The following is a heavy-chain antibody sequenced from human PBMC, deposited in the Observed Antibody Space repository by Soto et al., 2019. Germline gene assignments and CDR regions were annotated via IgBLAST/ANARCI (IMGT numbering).Heavy chain of an antibody. CDR1: GFTFSSYS. CDR2: ISSSSSYI. J-gene: IGHJ6*02. V-gene: IGHV3-21*01. D-gene: IGHD2-2*01. Sequence: GGSLRLSCAASGFTFSSYSMNWVRQAPGKGLEWVSSISSSSSYIYYADSVKGRFTISRDNAKNSLYLQMNSLRAEDTAVYYCARVWTSSPLYGMDVWGQGTTVTVS. CDR3: ARVWTSSPLYGMDV.